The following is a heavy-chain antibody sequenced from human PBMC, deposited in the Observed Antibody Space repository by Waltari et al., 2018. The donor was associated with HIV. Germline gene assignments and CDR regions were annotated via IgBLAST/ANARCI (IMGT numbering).Heavy chain of an antibody. V-gene: IGHV4-30-4*01. J-gene: IGHJ6*02. D-gene: IGHD2-2*01. CDR2: IYYSGST. CDR3: ARAGSVFGTSPYGMDV. CDR1: GGSISRGDYY. Sequence: QVQLQESGPGLVKPSQTLSLTCTVSGGSISRGDYYWSWIRQPPGKGLEWIGYIYYSGSTYYIPSLKSRVTISVDTSKNQFSLKLSSGIAADTAVYYCARAGSVFGTSPYGMDVWGQGTTVTVSS.